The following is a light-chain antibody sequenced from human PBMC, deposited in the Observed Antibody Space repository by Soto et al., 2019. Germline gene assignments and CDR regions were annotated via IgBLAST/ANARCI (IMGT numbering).Light chain of an antibody. CDR1: QTIGRN. Sequence: EIVMTQSPGTLSLSPGETATLSCRASQTIGRNYLAWYQQKPGQAPRLLIYYISTRAADIPARFSGSGSGTDFTLTISSLQSEDSGVYYCQQHSQWPITFGQRTRLEIK. CDR3: QQHSQWPIT. CDR2: YIS. V-gene: IGKV3-15*01. J-gene: IGKJ5*01.